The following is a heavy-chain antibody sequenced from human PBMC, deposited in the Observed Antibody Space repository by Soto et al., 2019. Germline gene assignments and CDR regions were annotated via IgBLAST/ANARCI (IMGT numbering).Heavy chain of an antibody. J-gene: IGHJ4*02. Sequence: EVQLLESGGGLAQPGGSLRLSCAASGFTFSSYPMSWVRQAPGQGLGWVSGIVASGGITYYADYVKGRFTISRDNSKNTLYLQMNSLRAEDTAVYYCAKNSAATIRVGYDYWGQGTLVTVSS. CDR3: AKNSAATIRVGYDY. D-gene: IGHD5-12*01. CDR2: IVASGGIT. V-gene: IGHV3-23*01. CDR1: GFTFSSYP.